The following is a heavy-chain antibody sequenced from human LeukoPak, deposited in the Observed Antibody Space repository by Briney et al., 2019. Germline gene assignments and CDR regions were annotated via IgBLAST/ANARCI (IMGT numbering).Heavy chain of an antibody. CDR1: GGSISSYY. D-gene: IGHD3-16*01. CDR3: ARHTDDLCYFQH. CDR2: IYYSGRT. J-gene: IGHJ1*01. V-gene: IGHV4-59*08. Sequence: SETLSLTCTVSGGSISSYYWSWIRQPPGKGLEWIGYIYYSGRTKYNPSLKSRVTISVDTSKNQFSLKLSSVTAADTAVYYCARHTDDLCYFQHWGQGTLVTVSS.